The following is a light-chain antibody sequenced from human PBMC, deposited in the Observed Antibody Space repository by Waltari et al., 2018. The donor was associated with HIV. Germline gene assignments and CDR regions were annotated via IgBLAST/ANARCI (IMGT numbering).Light chain of an antibody. Sequence: DLQMSQSPPTLSSSVVARVTITCRARQDIKKWFYWYQKKPGKAPKLLIYQASLLDNGVSTRFSGDASGTEFTLTITNLHPDDVATYFCQQYNSYPRIFGGGTKVQ. CDR1: QDIKKW. CDR2: QAS. V-gene: IGKV1-5*03. J-gene: IGKJ4*01. CDR3: QQYNSYPRI.